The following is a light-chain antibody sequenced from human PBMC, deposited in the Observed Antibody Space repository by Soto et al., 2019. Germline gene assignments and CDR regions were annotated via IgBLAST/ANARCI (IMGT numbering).Light chain of an antibody. CDR3: SSYTSSISNV. J-gene: IGLJ1*01. V-gene: IGLV2-14*03. CDR1: SSDVGGYNY. Sequence: QSALTQPASVSGSPGQSITISCTGTSSDVGGYNYVSWYQSHPGEAPKLIIYDVSNRPSGVSDRFSGSKSGNTASLTISGLQAEDEDDYYCSSYTSSISNVFGTGTKLTVL. CDR2: DVS.